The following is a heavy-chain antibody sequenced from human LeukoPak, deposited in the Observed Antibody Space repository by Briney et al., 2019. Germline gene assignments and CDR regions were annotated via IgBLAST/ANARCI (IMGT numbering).Heavy chain of an antibody. Sequence: PGGSLRLSCAVSGFTSSNAWMSWVRQAPGKGLEWVGRIKSKTDGGTRDYAAPVKGRFTIPRDDSKNTLYLQMNSLKTEDTAVYYCTTFDYAAFLIWGQGTMVTVSS. CDR1: GFTSSNAW. CDR2: IKSKTDGGTR. CDR3: TTFDYAAFLI. J-gene: IGHJ3*02. D-gene: IGHD4/OR15-4a*01. V-gene: IGHV3-15*01.